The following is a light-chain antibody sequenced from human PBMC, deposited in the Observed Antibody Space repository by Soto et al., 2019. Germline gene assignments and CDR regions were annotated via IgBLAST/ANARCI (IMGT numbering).Light chain of an antibody. CDR2: RNN. CDR3: AAWGDDSMSAL. J-gene: IGLJ3*02. V-gene: IGLV1-47*01. Sequence: QLVLIQAPSASAAPGQTVTISCSGSPSNIGSNSVFWYQHRPGTAPKLLIYRNNQRPSGVPDRFSGSKSGASASLTISGLRAEDEADYYCAAWGDDSMSALFGGGTKVTVL. CDR1: PSNIGSNS.